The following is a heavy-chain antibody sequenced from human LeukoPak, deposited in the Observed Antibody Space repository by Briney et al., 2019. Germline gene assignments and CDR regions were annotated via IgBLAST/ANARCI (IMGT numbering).Heavy chain of an antibody. V-gene: IGHV3-33*01. J-gene: IGHJ4*02. D-gene: IGHD5-12*01. CDR2: IWYDGSNK. CDR1: GFTFSSYG. Sequence: GGSLRLSCAASGFTFSSYGMHWVRQAPGNGLEWVAVIWYDGSNKYYADSVKGRFTISRDNSKNTLYLQMNSLRAEDTAVYYCARSSSDINDYWGQGTLVTVSS. CDR3: ARSSSDINDY.